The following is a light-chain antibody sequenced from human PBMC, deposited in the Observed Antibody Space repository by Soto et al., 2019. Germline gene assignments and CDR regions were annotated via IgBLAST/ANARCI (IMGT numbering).Light chain of an antibody. V-gene: IGLV1-44*01. J-gene: IGLJ1*01. CDR3: CSYTSSTTYV. CDR2: NNN. CDR1: SSNIGGRT. Sequence: QSVLTQPPSASGSPGQRVTISCSGSSSNIGGRTVNWYQQLPGRAPRLLIFNNNERPSGVPDRFSGSKSGTSASLAITGLQSEDEADYYCCSYTSSTTYVFGPGTKVTVL.